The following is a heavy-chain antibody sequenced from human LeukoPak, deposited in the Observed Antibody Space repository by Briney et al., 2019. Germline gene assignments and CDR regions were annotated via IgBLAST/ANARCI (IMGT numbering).Heavy chain of an antibody. CDR3: ARESVAVDIVVVVAAYGMDV. J-gene: IGHJ6*04. CDR1: GGTFSSYA. V-gene: IGHV1-69*01. D-gene: IGHD2-15*01. CDR2: IIPIFGTA. Sequence: SVKVSCKASGGTFSSYAISWVRQAPGQGLEWMGGIIPIFGTANYAQKFQGRVTITADESTRTAYMELSSLRSEDAAVYYCARESVAVDIVVVVAAYGMDVWGKGTTVTVSS.